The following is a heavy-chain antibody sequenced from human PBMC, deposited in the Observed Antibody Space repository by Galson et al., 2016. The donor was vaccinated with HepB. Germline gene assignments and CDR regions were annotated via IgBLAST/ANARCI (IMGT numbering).Heavy chain of an antibody. CDR3: TRDIGRVGATLYFDY. J-gene: IGHJ4*02. CDR1: GFTFSSYW. D-gene: IGHD1-26*01. V-gene: IGHV3-7*01. Sequence: LRLSCATSGFTFSSYWMSWVRQAPGQGLEWVAKIKQDGSEKYYADSVKGRFTTSRDNAHNSLYLQMDSLRAEDSAIYFCTRDIGRVGATLYFDYWGRGTLVTVSS. CDR2: IKQDGSEK.